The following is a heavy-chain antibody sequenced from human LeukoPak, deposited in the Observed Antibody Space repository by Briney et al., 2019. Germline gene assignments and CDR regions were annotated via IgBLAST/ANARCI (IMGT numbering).Heavy chain of an antibody. CDR3: ARELERGFGP. Sequence: SETLSLTCAVYGGSFSGYYWSWIRQPPGKGLEWIGEINHSGSTNYNPSLKSRVTISIDTSKNQFSLKLSFVTAADTAVYYCARELERGFGPWGQGTLVTVSS. J-gene: IGHJ5*02. D-gene: IGHD1-1*01. CDR2: INHSGST. CDR1: GGSFSGYY. V-gene: IGHV4-34*01.